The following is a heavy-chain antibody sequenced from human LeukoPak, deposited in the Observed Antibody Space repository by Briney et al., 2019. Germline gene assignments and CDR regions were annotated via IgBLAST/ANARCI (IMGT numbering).Heavy chain of an antibody. V-gene: IGHV4-4*07. CDR3: ARETAAVGYGMDV. D-gene: IGHD6-13*01. CDR1: GGSISSYY. Sequence: SETLSLTCTVSGGSISSYYWSWIRQPAGKGLEWIGRIYSTGNTIYNPSLKSRVTMSVDTSKNQFSLKLSSVTAADTAVYYCARETAAVGYGMDVWGQGTTVTVSS. J-gene: IGHJ6*02. CDR2: IYSTGNT.